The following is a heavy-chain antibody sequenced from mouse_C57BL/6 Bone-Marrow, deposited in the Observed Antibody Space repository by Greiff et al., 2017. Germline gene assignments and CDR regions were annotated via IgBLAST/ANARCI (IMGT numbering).Heavy chain of an antibody. CDR2: IDPENGDT. V-gene: IGHV14-4*01. Sequence: EVKLMESGAELVRPGASVKLSCTASGFNIKDDYMHWVKQRPEQGLEWIGWIDPENGDTEYASKFQGKATITADTSSNTAYLQLSSLTSEDTAVYYCTNPSMDYWGQGTSVTVSS. CDR1: GFNIKDDY. J-gene: IGHJ4*01. CDR3: TNPSMDY.